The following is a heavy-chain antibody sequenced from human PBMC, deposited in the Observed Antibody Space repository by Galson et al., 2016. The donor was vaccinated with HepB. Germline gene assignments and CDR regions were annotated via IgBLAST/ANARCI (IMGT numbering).Heavy chain of an antibody. V-gene: IGHV3-48*02. D-gene: IGHD3-10*01. Sequence: SLRLSCAASGFTFSRSDMHWVRQAAGKGLEWVSYISIGSSRIYYADSVKGRFTISRDNAKNSLFLQMNSLRDEDTAVYFCVGDRDGQRHMVHGEYWGQGTLVTVSS. CDR3: VGDRDGQRHMVHGEY. CDR2: ISIGSSRI. J-gene: IGHJ4*02. CDR1: GFTFSRSD.